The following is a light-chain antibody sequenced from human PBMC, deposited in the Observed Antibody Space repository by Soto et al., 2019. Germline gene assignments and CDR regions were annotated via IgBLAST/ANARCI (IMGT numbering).Light chain of an antibody. J-gene: IGKJ1*01. CDR2: GAS. CDR3: QQYYNWWT. Sequence: EIVMAQSPATLSVSPGERATLSCRASQSVGSNLAWYQQKPGQAPRLLIYGASTRVTGIPARFSGSGSGTEVTLTISSLQSEDFAVYHCQQYYNWWTFGQGTKVDI. V-gene: IGKV3-15*01. CDR1: QSVGSN.